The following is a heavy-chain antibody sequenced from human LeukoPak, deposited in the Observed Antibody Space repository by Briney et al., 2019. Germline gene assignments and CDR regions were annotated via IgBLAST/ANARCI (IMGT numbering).Heavy chain of an antibody. V-gene: IGHV1-8*01. J-gene: IGHJ4*02. CDR2: MNPNSGNT. Sequence: ASVKVSCKASGYTFTSYDINWVRQATGQGLEWMGWMNPNSGNTGYAQKFQGRVTMTRNTSISTAYMELSSLRSEDTAVYYCARGPLNSGRLSYYFDYWAREPWSPSPQ. CDR3: ARGPLNSGRLSYYFDY. D-gene: IGHD1-26*01. CDR1: GYTFTSYD.